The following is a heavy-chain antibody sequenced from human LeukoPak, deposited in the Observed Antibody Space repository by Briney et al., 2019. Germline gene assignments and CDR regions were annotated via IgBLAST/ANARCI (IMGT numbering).Heavy chain of an antibody. D-gene: IGHD3-10*01. Sequence: GASVKVSCKASGYTFTGYYMHWVRQAPGQGLEWMGWINPNSDDTNYAQKFQGRVTMTRDTSISTAYMELSRLRSDDTAVYYCARDRLDYYGSGSYAFDIWGQGTMVTVS. CDR3: ARDRLDYYGSGSYAFDI. CDR2: INPNSDDT. CDR1: GYTFTGYY. V-gene: IGHV1-2*02. J-gene: IGHJ3*02.